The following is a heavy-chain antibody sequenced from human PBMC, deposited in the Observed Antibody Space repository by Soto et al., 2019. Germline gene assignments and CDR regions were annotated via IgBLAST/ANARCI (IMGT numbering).Heavy chain of an antibody. CDR1: GFTFSSYG. J-gene: IGHJ5*02. CDR3: ANSYSSSVTWFDP. CDR2: ISYDGSNK. D-gene: IGHD6-6*01. V-gene: IGHV3-30*18. Sequence: HPGGSLRLSCAASGFTFSSYGMHWVRQAPGKGLEWVAVISYDGSNKYYADSVKGRFTISRDNSKNTLYLQMNSLRAEDTAVYYCANSYSSSVTWFDPWGQGTLVTVSS.